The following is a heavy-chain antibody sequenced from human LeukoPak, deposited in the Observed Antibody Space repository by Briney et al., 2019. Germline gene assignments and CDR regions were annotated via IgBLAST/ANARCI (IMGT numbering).Heavy chain of an antibody. CDR2: IYSGSST. J-gene: IGHJ2*01. D-gene: IGHD3-9*01. CDR3: ASAGYDVLTGYFYWYFDL. V-gene: IGHV3-66*01. CDR1: GFTVSSNY. Sequence: GGSLRLSCAASGFTVSSNYMSWVRQAPGKGLEWVSVIYSGSSTYYADSVKGRFTISRDNSKNTMYLQMNSLRAEDTAVYYCASAGYDVLTGYFYWYFDLWGRGTLVTVSS.